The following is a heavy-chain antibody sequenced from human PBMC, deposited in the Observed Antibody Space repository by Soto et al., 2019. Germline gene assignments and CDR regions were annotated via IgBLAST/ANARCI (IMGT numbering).Heavy chain of an antibody. CDR1: GFTFTSSA. Sequence: QMQLVQSGPEVKKPGTSVKVSCKASGFTFTSSAVQWVRQARGQRLEWIGWIVVGSGNTNYAQKFQERVTITRDMSTSTGYMELSSLRSEDTAVYYCAALELELDAFDIWGQGTMVTVSS. CDR2: IVVGSGNT. CDR3: AALELELDAFDI. D-gene: IGHD1-7*01. J-gene: IGHJ3*02. V-gene: IGHV1-58*01.